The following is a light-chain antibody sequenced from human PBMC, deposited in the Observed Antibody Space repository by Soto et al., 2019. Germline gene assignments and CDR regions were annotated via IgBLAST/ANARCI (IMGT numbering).Light chain of an antibody. CDR2: WAS. CDR3: QQYYAIPLT. V-gene: IGKV4-1*01. Sequence: IVMTQSPGSLAVSLGERATINCKSSQSVLYSVNGQHCLTWYQQKPGQPPKLLMYWASTRESGVPDRFSGSWSGTDFTLTISKLQAEDVAVYYCQQYYAIPLTFGGGTKVEIK. J-gene: IGKJ4*01. CDR1: QSVLYSVNGQHC.